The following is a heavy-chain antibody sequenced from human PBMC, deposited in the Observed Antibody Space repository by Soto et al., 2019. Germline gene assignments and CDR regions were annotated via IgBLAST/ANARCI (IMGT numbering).Heavy chain of an antibody. J-gene: IGHJ5*02. CDR2: INAGNGNT. CDR1: GYTFTSYA. Sequence: GASVKVSCKASGYTFTSYAMHWVRQAPGQRLEWMGWINAGNGNTKYSQKFQGRVTITRDTSASTAYMELSSLRSEDTAVYYCARDGASRVPCQGTTGTTWPGRKYNWFDPWGQGTLVTVSS. V-gene: IGHV1-3*01. CDR3: ARDGASRVPCQGTTGTTWPGRKYNWFDP. D-gene: IGHD1-1*01.